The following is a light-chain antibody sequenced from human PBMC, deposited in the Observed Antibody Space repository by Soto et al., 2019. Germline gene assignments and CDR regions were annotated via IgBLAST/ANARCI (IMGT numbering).Light chain of an antibody. J-gene: IGKJ1*01. CDR2: DAS. CDR1: QSVSSY. V-gene: IGKV3-11*01. CDR3: QQRSNWPRT. Sequence: EIVLTQSPATLSLSPGERATLSCRASQSVSSYLALYQQKPGQAPRLLIYDASNRATGIPARFSGSGSGTDFTLTISSLEPEYFAVYYCQQRSNWPRTFGQGTKLDIK.